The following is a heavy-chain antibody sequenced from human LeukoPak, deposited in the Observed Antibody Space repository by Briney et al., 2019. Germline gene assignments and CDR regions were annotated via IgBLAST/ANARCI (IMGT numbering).Heavy chain of an antibody. CDR3: ASGYYDSSGYYSHGAFDI. J-gene: IGHJ3*02. CDR2: MYYSGST. V-gene: IGHV4-39*01. Sequence: KPSETLSLTCTVSGGSISSSSYYWGWIRQPPGKGLEWIGSMYYSGSTYYNPSLKSRFTISVDTSKNQFSLKLSSVTAADTAVYYCASGYYDSSGYYSHGAFDIWGQGTMVTVSS. CDR1: GGSISSSSYY. D-gene: IGHD3-22*01.